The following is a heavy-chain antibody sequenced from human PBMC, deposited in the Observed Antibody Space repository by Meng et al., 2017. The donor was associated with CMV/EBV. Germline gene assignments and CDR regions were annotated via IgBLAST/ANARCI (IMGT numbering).Heavy chain of an antibody. CDR1: GGSFSGYY. V-gene: IGHV4-34*01. CDR2: INHSGST. J-gene: IGHJ6*02. Sequence: SETLSLTCAVYGGSFSGYYWSWIRQPPGKGLEWIGEINHSGSTNYNPSLKSRVTISVDTSKNQFSLKLSSVTAADTAAYYCARGGGYCSSTSCPYRYYYYYYGMDVWGQGTTVTVSS. D-gene: IGHD2-2*01. CDR3: ARGGGYCSSTSCPYRYYYYYYGMDV.